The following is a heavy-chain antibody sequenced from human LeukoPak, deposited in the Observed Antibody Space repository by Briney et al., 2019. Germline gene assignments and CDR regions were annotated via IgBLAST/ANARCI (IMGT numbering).Heavy chain of an antibody. CDR2: IHNDGST. CDR3: AALARDY. CDR1: GFIVSSNY. D-gene: IGHD3-3*02. J-gene: IGHJ4*02. V-gene: IGHV3-53*01. Sequence: GGSLRLSCAASGFIVSSNYMTRVRQAPGKGLEWVSVIHNDGSTYYAESVKGRFTISRDNSKNTSYLQMNSLRVEDTAVYYCAALARDYWGQGILVTVSS.